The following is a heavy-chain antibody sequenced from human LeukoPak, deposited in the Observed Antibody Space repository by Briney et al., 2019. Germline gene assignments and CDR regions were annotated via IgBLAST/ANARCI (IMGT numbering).Heavy chain of an antibody. CDR1: GGSISSYY. CDR2: IYYSGST. D-gene: IGHD2-15*01. J-gene: IGHJ5*02. V-gene: IGHV4-59*01. Sequence: KPSETLSLTCIVSGGSISSYYWSWIRQPPGKGLEWIGYIYYSGSTNYNPSLKSRVTISVDTSKNQFSLKLSSVTAADTAVYYCARRAAARFDPWGQGTLVTVSS. CDR3: ARRAAARFDP.